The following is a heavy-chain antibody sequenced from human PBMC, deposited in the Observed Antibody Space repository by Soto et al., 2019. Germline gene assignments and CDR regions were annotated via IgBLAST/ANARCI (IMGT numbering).Heavy chain of an antibody. CDR2: INHSGST. CDR3: AREVWNYGSDAFDI. D-gene: IGHD1-7*01. J-gene: IGHJ3*02. V-gene: IGHV4-34*01. CDR1: GGSFSGYY. Sequence: PSETLSLTCAVYGGSFSGYYWSWIRQPPGKGLEWIGEINHSGSTNYSPSLKSRVTISVDTSKNQFSLKLSSVTAADTAVYYCAREVWNYGSDAFDIWGQGTIVTVSS.